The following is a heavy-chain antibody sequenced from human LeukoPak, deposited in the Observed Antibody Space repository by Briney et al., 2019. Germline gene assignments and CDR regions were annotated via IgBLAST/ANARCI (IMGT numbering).Heavy chain of an antibody. D-gene: IGHD1-26*01. Sequence: PGGSLRLSCAASGFTFRNYWMSWVRQAPGKGLEWVANIKHDGSEKYYVDSVKDRFTIFRDNAKSSLYLQMNSLRAEDTAVYYCASGWDLRNFDYWGQGTLVTVSS. CDR1: GFTFRNYW. J-gene: IGHJ4*02. CDR2: IKHDGSEK. V-gene: IGHV3-7*01. CDR3: ASGWDLRNFDY.